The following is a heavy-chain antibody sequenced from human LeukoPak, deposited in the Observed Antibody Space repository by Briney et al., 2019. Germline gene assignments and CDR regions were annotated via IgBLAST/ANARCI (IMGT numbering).Heavy chain of an antibody. CDR3: VKEPHYYDRSGYF. CDR1: GFTFDDYA. J-gene: IGHJ4*02. D-gene: IGHD3-22*01. Sequence: GGSLRLSCAASGFTFDDYAMHWVRQAPGKGLEWVSLIGGDGGSTYYADSVKGRFTISRDNSKNSPFLQMKSLRTDDTALYYCVKEPHYYDRSGYFWGQGTLVTVSS. CDR2: IGGDGGST. V-gene: IGHV3-43*02.